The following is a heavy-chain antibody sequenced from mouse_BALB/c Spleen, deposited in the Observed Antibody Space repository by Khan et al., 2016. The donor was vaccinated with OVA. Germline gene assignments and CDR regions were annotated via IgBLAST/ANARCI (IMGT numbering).Heavy chain of an antibody. CDR1: GYTFTTYW. V-gene: IGHV1-7*01. CDR2: FNPTSGYT. J-gene: IGHJ2*01. CDR3: TRDRIDY. Sequence: QVQLKQSGAELAKPGDSVKMSCKASGYTFTTYWTHWGKQRLGQGMEWSGYFNPTSGYTDYNDKLKDRATLTADKSYSTAYMQLNSLTSEDSAVYYCTRDRIDYWGQGTTLTVSS.